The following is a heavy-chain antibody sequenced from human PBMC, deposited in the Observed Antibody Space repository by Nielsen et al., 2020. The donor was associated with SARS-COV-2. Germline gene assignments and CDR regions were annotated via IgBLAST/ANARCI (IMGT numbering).Heavy chain of an antibody. CDR2: IKPDGSEK. J-gene: IGHJ6*02. D-gene: IGHD7-27*01. CDR3: AKDWRTGRSLGLFGMDV. V-gene: IGHV3-7*03. CDR1: GFTFSSLW. Sequence: GGSLRLSCAASGFTFSSLWMSWVRQVPGKGLEWVADIKPDGSEKFYVDSVKGRFTISRDNAKNSMSLQMNSLRAEDTALYYCAKDWRTGRSLGLFGMDVWGQGTTVTVSS.